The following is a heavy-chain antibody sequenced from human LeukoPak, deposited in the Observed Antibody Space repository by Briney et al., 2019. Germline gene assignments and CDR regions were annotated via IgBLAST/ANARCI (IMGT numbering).Heavy chain of an antibody. Sequence: PGGSLRLSCAASGFTFSTYWMHWVRQGRGKGLVWVSRIKTDGSSTNYADSVKGRFTISRDNAKNTLYLQMNSLRVEDTAVYYCARASPERYGDFDIWGQGTMVTVSS. J-gene: IGHJ3*02. CDR2: IKTDGSST. CDR1: GFTFSTYW. D-gene: IGHD4/OR15-4a*01. V-gene: IGHV3-74*01. CDR3: ARASPERYGDFDI.